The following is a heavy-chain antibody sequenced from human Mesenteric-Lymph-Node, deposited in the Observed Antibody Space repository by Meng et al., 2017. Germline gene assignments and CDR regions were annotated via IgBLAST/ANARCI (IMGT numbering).Heavy chain of an antibody. V-gene: IGHV1-2*02. CDR3: ARDRYFDSSGYNTPSY. CDR1: GYTFTGYY. CDR2: INPNSGGT. D-gene: IGHD3-22*01. Sequence: ASVKVSCKASGYTFTGYYMHWVRQAPGQGLEWMGWINPNSGGTSYAQKFQGRVTMTGDTSISTAYMGLSRLRSDDTAVYYCARDRYFDSSGYNTPSYWGQGTLVTVSS. J-gene: IGHJ4*02.